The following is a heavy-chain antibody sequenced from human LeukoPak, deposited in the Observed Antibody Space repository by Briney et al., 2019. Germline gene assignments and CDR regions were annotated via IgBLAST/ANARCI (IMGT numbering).Heavy chain of an antibody. Sequence: SETLSLTCTVSGGSISSGDYFWSWIRQPPGKGLEWIGYIYYSGSTYYNPSLKSRVTISVDTSKNQFSLKLSSVTAADTAVYYCARSPFGVPAADYYFDYWGQGTLVTVSS. CDR3: ARSPFGVPAADYYFDY. CDR2: IYYSGST. CDR1: GGSISSGDYF. D-gene: IGHD2-2*01. J-gene: IGHJ4*02. V-gene: IGHV4-30-4*01.